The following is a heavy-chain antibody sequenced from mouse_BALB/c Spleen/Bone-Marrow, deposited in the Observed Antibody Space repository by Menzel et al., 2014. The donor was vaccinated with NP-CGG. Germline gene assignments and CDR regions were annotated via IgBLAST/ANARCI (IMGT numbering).Heavy chain of an antibody. Sequence: VKVVESGAELMKPGASVKISFKATGYTFSSYWIEWVKQRPGHGLEWIGEILPGSGSTNYNEKFKGKATFTADTSSNTAYMQLSSLTSEDSAVYYCARYYRYDYWGQGTTLTVSS. CDR2: ILPGSGST. CDR3: ARYYRYDY. D-gene: IGHD2-14*01. CDR1: GYTFSSYW. J-gene: IGHJ2*01. V-gene: IGHV1-9*01.